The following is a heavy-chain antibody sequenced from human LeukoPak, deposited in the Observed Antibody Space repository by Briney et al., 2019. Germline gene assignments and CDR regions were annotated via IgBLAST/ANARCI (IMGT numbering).Heavy chain of an antibody. CDR3: TRHNYDRSGYGAFNI. CDR1: GFTFSYSD. J-gene: IGHJ3*02. D-gene: IGHD3-22*01. CDR2: IRSKTKNYAT. Sequence: GGSLKLSCAAYGFTFSYSDIEWVPQASGKGLEWVGHIRSKTKNYATADAASVKGGFTFSRNDSKNTAYIQMNSLKTENTAVYYCTRHNYDRSGYGAFNIWGQGTMVTVSS. V-gene: IGHV3-73*01.